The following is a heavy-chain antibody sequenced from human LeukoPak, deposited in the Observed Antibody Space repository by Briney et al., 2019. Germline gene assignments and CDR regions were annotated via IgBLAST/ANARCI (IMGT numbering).Heavy chain of an antibody. J-gene: IGHJ4*02. CDR2: INTNTGNP. D-gene: IGHD4-17*01. Sequence: ASVKVSCKASGYTFTSYAMNWVRQAPGQGLEWMGWINTNTGNPTYAQGFTGRFVFTLDTSVSTAYLQISSLKAEDTAVYYCALKRSHDYGDYGYYFDYWGQGTLVTVSS. V-gene: IGHV7-4-1*02. CDR1: GYTFTSYA. CDR3: ALKRSHDYGDYGYYFDY.